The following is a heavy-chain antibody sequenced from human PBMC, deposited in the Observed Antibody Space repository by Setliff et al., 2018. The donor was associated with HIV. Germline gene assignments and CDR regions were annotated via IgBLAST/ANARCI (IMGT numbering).Heavy chain of an antibody. V-gene: IGHV4-31*03. CDR1: GGSISSGGYY. CDR2: IYYSGRT. D-gene: IGHD6-19*01. J-gene: IGHJ6*03. Sequence: PSETLSLTCTVSGGSISSGGYYWSWIRQHPGMGLEWIGYIYYSGRTYYNPSLKSRITMSVDTSKNQFSLKLSSVTAADTAVYYCARVFTVAGTYYYYYMDVWGKGTTVTV. CDR3: ARVFTVAGTYYYYYMDV.